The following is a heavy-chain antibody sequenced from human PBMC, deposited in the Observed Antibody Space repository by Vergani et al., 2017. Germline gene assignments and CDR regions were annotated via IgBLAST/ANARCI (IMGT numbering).Heavy chain of an antibody. CDR2: ISSSSSTI. Sequence: EVQLVESGGGLVQPGGSLRLSCAASGFTFSSYSMNWVRQAPGKGLEWVSYISSSSSTIYYADSVKGRFTISRDNAKNSLYLQMNSLRAEDTAVYYCARDAGYXSGWYLDWFDPWGQGTLVTVSS. CDR1: GFTFSSYS. J-gene: IGHJ5*02. V-gene: IGHV3-48*01. CDR3: ARDAGYXSGWYLDWFDP. D-gene: IGHD6-19*01.